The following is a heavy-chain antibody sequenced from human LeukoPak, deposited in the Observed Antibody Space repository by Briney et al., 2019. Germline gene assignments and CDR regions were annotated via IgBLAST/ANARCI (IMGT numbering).Heavy chain of an antibody. J-gene: IGHJ4*02. D-gene: IGHD6-19*01. CDR3: ATISVASGVHY. Sequence: GGSLRLSCAASGFTFSSYAMSWVRQAPGKGLEWVSAISGSGGSTYYADSVKGRFTISRDNSKNTLYLQMNSLRAEDTAVYYCATISVASGVHYWGQGTLVTVSS. V-gene: IGHV3-23*01. CDR1: GFTFSSYA. CDR2: ISGSGGST.